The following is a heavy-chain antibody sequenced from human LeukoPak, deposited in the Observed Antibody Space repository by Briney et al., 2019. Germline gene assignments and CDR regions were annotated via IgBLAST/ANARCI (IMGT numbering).Heavy chain of an antibody. V-gene: IGHV4-61*05. J-gene: IGHJ1*01. D-gene: IGHD3-22*01. Sequence: PSETLSLTCTVSGGSISSSSYYWGWIRQPPGKGLEWIGYIYYSGSTYYNPSLKSRVTISVDTSKDQFSLKLSSVTAADTAVYYCARLKYYYDSSGYRAEYFQHWGQGTLVTVSS. CDR2: IYYSGST. CDR1: GGSISSSSYY. CDR3: ARLKYYYDSSGYRAEYFQH.